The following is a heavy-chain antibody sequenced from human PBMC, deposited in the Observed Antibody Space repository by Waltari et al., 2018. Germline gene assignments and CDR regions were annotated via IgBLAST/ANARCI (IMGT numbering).Heavy chain of an antibody. V-gene: IGHV3-30*02. D-gene: IGHD3-16*01. J-gene: IGHJ4*02. CDR3: AKDLGPDYDVIDY. CDR1: GFTFSAYG. CDR2: IRSDGSFK. Sequence: QVQLVESGGGVVQPGGSLRLSCATSGFTFSAYGMHWVRQAPGKGLEWVAFIRSDGSFKYYADSVKGRFTISRDNSKNTLYLQINSLRAEDTAVYYCAKDLGPDYDVIDYWGQGTLVTVSS.